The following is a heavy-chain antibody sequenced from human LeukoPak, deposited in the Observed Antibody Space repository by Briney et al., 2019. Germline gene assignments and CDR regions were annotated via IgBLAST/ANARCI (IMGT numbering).Heavy chain of an antibody. CDR3: ARTYYYGSGSYLDWGKRPYYFDY. D-gene: IGHD3-10*01. CDR1: GGTFSSYA. V-gene: IGHV1-69*04. J-gene: IGHJ4*02. CDR2: IIPILGIA. Sequence: ASVKVSCKASGGTFSSYAISWVRQAPGQGLEWMGRIIPILGIANYAQKFQGRVTITADKSTSTAYMELSSLRSEDTAVYYCARTYYYGSGSYLDWGKRPYYFDYWGQGTLVTVSS.